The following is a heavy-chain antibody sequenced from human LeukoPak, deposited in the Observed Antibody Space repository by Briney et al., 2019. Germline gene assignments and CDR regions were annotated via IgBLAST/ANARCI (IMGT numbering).Heavy chain of an antibody. Sequence: SETLSLTCTVSGGSISSYYWSWIQQPPGKGLEWIGYIYYSGSTNYNPSLKSRVTISVDTSKNQFSLKLSSVTAADTAVYYCAREGEFGDGYNYGFDYWGQGTLVTVSS. D-gene: IGHD5-24*01. V-gene: IGHV4-59*01. CDR2: IYYSGST. CDR3: AREGEFGDGYNYGFDY. CDR1: GGSISSYY. J-gene: IGHJ4*02.